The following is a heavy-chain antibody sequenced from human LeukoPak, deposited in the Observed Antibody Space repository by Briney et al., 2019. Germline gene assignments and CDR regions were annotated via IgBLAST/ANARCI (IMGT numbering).Heavy chain of an antibody. J-gene: IGHJ4*02. CDR1: GFSFGSYA. D-gene: IGHD6-19*01. Sequence: QTGGSLRLSCAASGFSFGSYAMSWVRQAPGKGLEWVSAISGRGGSTYYADSVKGRFTISRDNSKNTLYLQMNSLRAEDTAVYYCAKDRGSGWPQFDYWGQGTLVNVSS. CDR2: ISGRGGST. CDR3: AKDRGSGWPQFDY. V-gene: IGHV3-23*01.